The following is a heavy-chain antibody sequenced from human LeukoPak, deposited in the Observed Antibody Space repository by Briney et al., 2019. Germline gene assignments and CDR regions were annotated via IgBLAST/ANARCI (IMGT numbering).Heavy chain of an antibody. D-gene: IGHD3-10*01. Sequence: ASVKVSCKASGYTFSSYGITWVRQAPGQGLEWMGRISAYNDNTNYAQNLQGRVTMTTDTSTSTAYMELRSLGSDDTAVYYCARDLYPGSGSYYNWFDPWGQGTLVTVSS. CDR3: ARDLYPGSGSYYNWFDP. CDR2: ISAYNDNT. CDR1: GYTFSSYG. V-gene: IGHV1-18*01. J-gene: IGHJ5*02.